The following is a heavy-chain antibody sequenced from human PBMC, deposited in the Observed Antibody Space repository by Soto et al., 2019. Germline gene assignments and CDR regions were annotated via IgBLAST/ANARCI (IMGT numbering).Heavy chain of an antibody. CDR3: ARGRYTGRQYYFDH. V-gene: IGHV2-70*01. D-gene: IGHD1-26*01. Sequence: SGPTLVNPTQTLTLTCTFSGFSLTSYGLSVTWFRQPPGKALEWLTLIDWDEDKFYNTSLRTRLTISKDSSENQVVLELTNMDPVNTGTYYCARGRYTGRQYYFDHWGQGSLVTVSS. J-gene: IGHJ4*02. CDR2: IDWDEDK. CDR1: GFSLTSYGLS.